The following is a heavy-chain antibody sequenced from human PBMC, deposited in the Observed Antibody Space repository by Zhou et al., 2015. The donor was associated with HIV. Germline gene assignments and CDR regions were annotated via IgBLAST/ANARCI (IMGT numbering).Heavy chain of an antibody. CDR2: IIPIFGTA. V-gene: IGHV1-69*06. D-gene: IGHD4-17*01. Sequence: QVQLVQSGAEVKKPGSSVKVSCKASGGTFSSYAISWVRQAPGQGLEWMGGIIPIFGTANYAQKFQGRVTITADKSTSTAYMELSSLRSEDTAVYYCARDQEDYGDYSIAYPYYYGMDVWGQGTTVTVSS. J-gene: IGHJ6*02. CDR1: GGTFSSYA. CDR3: ARDQEDYGDYSIAYPYYYGMDV.